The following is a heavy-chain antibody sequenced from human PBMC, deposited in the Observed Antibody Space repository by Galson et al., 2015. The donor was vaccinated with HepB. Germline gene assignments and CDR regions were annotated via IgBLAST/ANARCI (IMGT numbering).Heavy chain of an antibody. CDR1: GFIFDDYA. V-gene: IGHV3-9*01. Sequence: SLRLSCAATGFIFDDYAMHWVRQAPGKGLEWVSSISWTSGTIAYADSVRGRFTISRDNAKNSLYLQMNSLRPEDTAFYYCAIFVVPGHSSKRGPGAYWGQGTLVTVSS. CDR2: ISWTSGTI. CDR3: AIFVVPGHSSKRGPGAY. J-gene: IGHJ4*02. D-gene: IGHD2-15*01.